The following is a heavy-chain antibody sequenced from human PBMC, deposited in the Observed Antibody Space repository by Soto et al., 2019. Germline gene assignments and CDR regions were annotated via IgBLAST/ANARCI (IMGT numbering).Heavy chain of an antibody. D-gene: IGHD6-13*01. Sequence: GASVKVSCKASGYPFTSYGIHWVRQAPGQRLEWMGWINAANGDTKYSPKFQGRVTITRGTSARTAYMELSRLRSEDTAVYYCVRRHVSATGMDWFDPWGQGTLVTVS. CDR1: GYPFTSYG. J-gene: IGHJ5*02. CDR2: INAANGDT. CDR3: VRRHVSATGMDWFDP. V-gene: IGHV1-3*01.